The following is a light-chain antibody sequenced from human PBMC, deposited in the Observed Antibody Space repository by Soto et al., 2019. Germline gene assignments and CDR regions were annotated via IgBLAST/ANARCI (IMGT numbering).Light chain of an antibody. CDR1: SSDVGSYNL. V-gene: IGLV2-23*01. J-gene: IGLJ1*01. CDR2: EGS. CDR3: CSYAGSSTS. Sequence: QSVLTQPASVSGSPGQSITISCTGTSSDVGSYNLVSWYQQHPGKAPKLMLYEGSKRPSGVSNRFSGSKSGNTASLTISGLQAEDEADYYCCSYAGSSTSFGTGTKLTVL.